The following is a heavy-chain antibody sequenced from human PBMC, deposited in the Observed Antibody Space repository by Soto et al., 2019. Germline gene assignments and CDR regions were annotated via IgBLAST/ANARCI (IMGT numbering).Heavy chain of an antibody. V-gene: IGHV1-3*01. CDR2: INAGNGNT. Sequence: ASVKVSCKASGYTFTSYAMHWVRQAPGQRLEWMGWINAGNGNTKYSQKFQGRVTITRDTSASTAYMELSSLRSEDTAVYYCARDPSNYYDSSGYHYYYYGMDVWGQGTTVPVSS. CDR1: GYTFTSYA. CDR3: ARDPSNYYDSSGYHYYYYGMDV. D-gene: IGHD3-22*01. J-gene: IGHJ6*02.